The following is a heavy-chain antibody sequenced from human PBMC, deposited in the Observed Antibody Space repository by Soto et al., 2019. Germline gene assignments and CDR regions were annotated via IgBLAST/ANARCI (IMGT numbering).Heavy chain of an antibody. Sequence: GASGKVCCEASAYSFTSLYINWVRQTAGQGLEWMGWMQPSTGRTGYAQKFQGRVTMTRDTSINTAYMELTTLTSDDTAFYYCARGVSAGVDYWGQGTLVTVSS. D-gene: IGHD1-26*01. CDR1: AYSFTSLY. V-gene: IGHV1-8*01. J-gene: IGHJ4*02. CDR2: MQPSTGRT. CDR3: ARGVSAGVDY.